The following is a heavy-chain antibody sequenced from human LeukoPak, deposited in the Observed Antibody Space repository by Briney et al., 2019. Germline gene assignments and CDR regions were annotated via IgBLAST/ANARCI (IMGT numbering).Heavy chain of an antibody. V-gene: IGHV1-8*03. CDR1: GYTFTSYD. Sequence: ASVKVSCKASGYTFTSYDINWVRQAAGQGLEWMGWMNPNSGNTVYAQKFQGRVTITRNTSISTAYMELSSLRSEDTAVYYCARGSLEVVPAASSYYYYMDVWGKGTTVTVSS. J-gene: IGHJ6*03. CDR2: MNPNSGNT. D-gene: IGHD2-2*01. CDR3: ARGSLEVVPAASSYYYYMDV.